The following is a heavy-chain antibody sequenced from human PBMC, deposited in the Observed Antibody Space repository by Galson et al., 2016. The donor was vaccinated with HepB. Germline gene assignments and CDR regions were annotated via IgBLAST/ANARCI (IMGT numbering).Heavy chain of an antibody. CDR1: GFSLSTTGMG. CDR2: IYWDDDK. Sequence: PALVKPTQTLTLTCTFSGFSLSTTGMGVGWIRQPPGKALEWLALIYWDDDKRYSPSLKSRLTITKDTSKNQVVLTMTNMDPVDTATYFCAHRVYGSGRGACDIWGQGTMVTVSS. D-gene: IGHD3-10*01. CDR3: AHRVYGSGRGACDI. J-gene: IGHJ3*02. V-gene: IGHV2-5*02.